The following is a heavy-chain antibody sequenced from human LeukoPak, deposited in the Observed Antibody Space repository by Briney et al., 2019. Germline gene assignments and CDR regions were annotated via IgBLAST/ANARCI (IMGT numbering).Heavy chain of an antibody. CDR1: GFTFSSYA. D-gene: IGHD6-13*01. Sequence: PGGSLRLSCAASGFTFSSYAMHWVRQAPGKGLEWVAVISYDGSNKYYADSVKGRFTISRDNSKDTLFVHMNSLRVEDTAVYYCARVRRSYSSSFDAIDIWGQGTMVTVSS. CDR3: ARVRRSYSSSFDAIDI. V-gene: IGHV3-30-3*01. CDR2: ISYDGSNK. J-gene: IGHJ3*02.